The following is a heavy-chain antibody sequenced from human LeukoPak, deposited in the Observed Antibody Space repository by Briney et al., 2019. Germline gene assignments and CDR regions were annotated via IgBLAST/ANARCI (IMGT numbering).Heavy chain of an antibody. CDR2: ISGSGGST. J-gene: IGHJ4*02. CDR1: GITFSSYA. CDR3: AVMGGGSWDY. D-gene: IGHD2-15*01. Sequence: QAGGSLRLSCAASGITFSSYAMSWVRQAPGKGLEWVSAISGSGGSTYYADSVKGRFTISRDNSKNTLYLQMNSLRAEDTAVYYCAVMGGGSWDYWGQGTLVTVSS. V-gene: IGHV3-23*01.